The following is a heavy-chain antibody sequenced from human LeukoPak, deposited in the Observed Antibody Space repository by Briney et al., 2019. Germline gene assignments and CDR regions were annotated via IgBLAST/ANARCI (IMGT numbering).Heavy chain of an antibody. Sequence: PSETLSLTCTVSGGSISSYYWSWIRQPPGKGLEWIGYIYYSGSTNYNPSLKSRVTISVDTSKNQFSLKLSSVTAADTAVYYCARDGGVSSPSWGQGTMVTVSS. CDR1: GGSISSYY. CDR2: IYYSGST. V-gene: IGHV4-59*12. D-gene: IGHD3-16*01. J-gene: IGHJ3*01. CDR3: ARDGGVSSPS.